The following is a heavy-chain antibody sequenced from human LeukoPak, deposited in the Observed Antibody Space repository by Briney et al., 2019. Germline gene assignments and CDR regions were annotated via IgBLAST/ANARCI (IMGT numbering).Heavy chain of an antibody. D-gene: IGHD2-15*01. V-gene: IGHV4-34*01. CDR2: INHSGST. Sequence: SETLSLTCAVYGGSFSGYYWSWIRQPPGKGLEWIGEINHSGSTNYNPSLKSRVTISVDTSKNQFSPKLSSVTAADTAVYYCATTGGYCSGGSCYWFDPWGQGTLVTVSS. CDR3: ATTGGYCSGGSCYWFDP. J-gene: IGHJ5*02. CDR1: GGSFSGYY.